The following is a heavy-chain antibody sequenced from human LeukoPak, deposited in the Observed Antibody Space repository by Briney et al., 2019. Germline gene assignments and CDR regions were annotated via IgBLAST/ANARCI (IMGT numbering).Heavy chain of an antibody. V-gene: IGHV4-4*07. D-gene: IGHD6-19*01. CDR3: ARKNSGGWYFDY. CDR2: IYSSGST. J-gene: IGHJ4*02. CDR1: GGSNSTYY. Sequence: PSETLSLTCTVSGGSNSTYYYSWIRQRAGKGLEWIGRIYSSGSTNYNPSLKSRVTMSVETSKNQFSLILSSVTASDTAVYYCARKNSGGWYFDYWGQGTLVTVSS.